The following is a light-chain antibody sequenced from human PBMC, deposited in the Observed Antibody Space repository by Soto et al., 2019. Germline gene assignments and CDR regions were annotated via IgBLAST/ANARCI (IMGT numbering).Light chain of an antibody. J-gene: IGKJ1*01. CDR1: QSVSSN. V-gene: IGKV3-15*01. CDR2: GAS. CDR3: QQYNKWPPTWT. Sequence: EIVMTQSPVTLSVSPGERATFSCRASQSVSSNLAWYQQKPGQAPRLLIYGASTRATGIPARFSGSGSGTEFTLTISSLQSEDFAVYYCQQYNKWPPTWTFGQGTKVDIK.